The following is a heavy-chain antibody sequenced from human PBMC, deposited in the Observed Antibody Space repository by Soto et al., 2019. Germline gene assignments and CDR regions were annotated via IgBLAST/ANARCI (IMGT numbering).Heavy chain of an antibody. CDR2: IYWNDDK. V-gene: IGHV2-5*01. Sequence: QITLKESGPTLVKPTQTLTLTCTFSGFSLSTSGVGVGWIRQPPGKALEWLALIYWNDDKRYSPSLKSRLTITKDTSKNQVVLTMTNMDPVDTATYYCAHEYSSSPGDYYYYGMDVWGQGTTVTVSS. D-gene: IGHD6-6*01. J-gene: IGHJ6*02. CDR1: GFSLSTSGVG. CDR3: AHEYSSSPGDYYYYGMDV.